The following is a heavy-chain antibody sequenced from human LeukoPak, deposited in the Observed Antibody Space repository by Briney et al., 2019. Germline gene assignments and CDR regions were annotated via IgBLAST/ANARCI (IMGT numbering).Heavy chain of an antibody. CDR2: ISSSGSTI. CDR3: ARAYDYYDSSGCSY. Sequence: GGSLRLSCAPSGFTFSDYYMSWIRQAPGKRLEWVSYISSSGSTIYYADSVKGRFTISRDNAKNSLYLQMNSLRAEDTAVYYCARAYDYYDSSGCSYWGQGALVTVSS. J-gene: IGHJ4*02. D-gene: IGHD3-22*01. V-gene: IGHV3-11*01. CDR1: GFTFSDYY.